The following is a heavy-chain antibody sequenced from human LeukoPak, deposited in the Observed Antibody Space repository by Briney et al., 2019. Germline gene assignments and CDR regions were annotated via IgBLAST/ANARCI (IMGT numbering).Heavy chain of an antibody. Sequence: PGTSLRLSCVASGFTFHDHGMDWVRQAPGKGLEWVAVIAADGGVKHYADSVQGRFILSRDNSKNTLFLQMNSLSVEDTAVYHCAREATWGQWYFDHCGQGTPVTVSS. J-gene: IGHJ4*02. V-gene: IGHV3-30*03. CDR1: GFTFHDHG. CDR2: IAADGGVK. CDR3: AREATWGQWYFDH. D-gene: IGHD6-19*01.